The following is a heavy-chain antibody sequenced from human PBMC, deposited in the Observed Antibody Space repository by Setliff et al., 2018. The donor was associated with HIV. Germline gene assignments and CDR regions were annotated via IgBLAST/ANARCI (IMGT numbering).Heavy chain of an antibody. CDR1: GGSIMSDGYY. J-gene: IGHJ4*02. D-gene: IGHD3-10*01. Sequence: PSETLSLTCTVSGGSIMSDGYYWNWIRQRPGKGLEWIGYIYNRGYTYYNPSPKSRVTTSIDTSQNQFSLRLSSVTVADTAVYYCAGMFFYGSGSKSDFDYWGQGTQVTVS. CDR2: IYNRGYT. CDR3: AGMFFYGSGSKSDFDY. V-gene: IGHV4-31*03.